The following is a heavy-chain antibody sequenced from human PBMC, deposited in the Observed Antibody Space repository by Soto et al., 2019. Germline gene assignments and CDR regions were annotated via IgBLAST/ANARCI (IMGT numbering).Heavy chain of an antibody. CDR3: ARALDDIIAVAGLVNWFDP. J-gene: IGHJ5*02. CDR2: IIPIFGTA. Sequence: QVQLVQSGAEMKKPGSSVKVSCKASGGTFSSYAISWVRQAPGQGLEWMGGIIPIFGTANYAQKFQGRVTSTADESTSTAYMELSSLRPEDTAVYYCARALDDIIAVAGLVNWFDPWGQGTLVTVSS. D-gene: IGHD6-19*01. CDR1: GGTFSSYA. V-gene: IGHV1-69*01.